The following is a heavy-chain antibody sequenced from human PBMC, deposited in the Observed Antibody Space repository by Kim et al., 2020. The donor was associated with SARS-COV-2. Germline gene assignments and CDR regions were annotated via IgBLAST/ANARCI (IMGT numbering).Heavy chain of an antibody. V-gene: IGHV3-48*03. J-gene: IGHJ6*03. D-gene: IGHD3-10*01. CDR3: ARDFRGSGSYYEYYYYYYMDV. Sequence: GGSLRLSCAASGFTFSSYEMNWVRQAPGKGLEWVSYISSSGSTIYYADSVKGRFTISRDNAKNSLYLQMNSLRAEDTAVYYCARDFRGSGSYYEYYYYYYMDVWGKGTTVTVSS. CDR1: GFTFSSYE. CDR2: ISSSGSTI.